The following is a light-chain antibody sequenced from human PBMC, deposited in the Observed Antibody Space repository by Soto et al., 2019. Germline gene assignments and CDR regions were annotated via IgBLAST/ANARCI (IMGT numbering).Light chain of an antibody. J-gene: IGLJ1*01. CDR2: GNI. CDR3: QSYDSPLSARYV. CDR1: SSNIGAGYD. V-gene: IGLV1-40*01. Sequence: QSVLTQPPSVSGAPGQRVTISCTGSSSNIGAGYDVHWYQQRPGTAPKLLIFGNINRPSGVPDRFSGSKSGTSASRAITGRQAEDEGDYYCQSYDSPLSARYVFATGTKLTVL.